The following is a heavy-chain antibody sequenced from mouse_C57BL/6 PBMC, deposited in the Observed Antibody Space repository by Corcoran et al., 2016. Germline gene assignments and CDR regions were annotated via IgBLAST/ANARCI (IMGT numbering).Heavy chain of an antibody. V-gene: IGHV1-18*01. CDR3: ARWGEVADYYAMDY. D-gene: IGHD1-1*01. CDR1: GYTFTDYN. Sequence: EVQLQQSGPELVKPGASVKIPCKASGYTFTDYNMDWVKQSHGKSLEWIGDINPNNGGTIYNQKFKGKATLTVDKSSSTAYMELRSLTSEDTAVYYCARWGEVADYYAMDYWGQGTSVTVSS. J-gene: IGHJ4*01. CDR2: INPNNGGT.